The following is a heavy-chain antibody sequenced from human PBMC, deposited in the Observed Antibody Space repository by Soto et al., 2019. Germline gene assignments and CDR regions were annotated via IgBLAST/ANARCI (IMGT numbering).Heavy chain of an antibody. CDR1: GGTFSSYT. D-gene: IGHD2-2*01. J-gene: IGHJ6*03. V-gene: IGHV1-69*02. CDR3: ARAIDYYYYMDV. Sequence: QVQLVQSGAEVKKPGSSVKVSCKASGGTFSSYTVSWVRQAPGQGLEWMGRIIPSLGIANYAQKFQGRVTFTADKSTSTAYMELSSLRSEYTAVYYCARAIDYYYYMDVWCKGTTVTVSS. CDR2: IIPSLGIA.